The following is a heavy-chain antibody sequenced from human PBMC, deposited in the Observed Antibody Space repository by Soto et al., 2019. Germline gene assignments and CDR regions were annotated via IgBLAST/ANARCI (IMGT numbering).Heavy chain of an antibody. CDR3: ASSYGSGSYYFDH. D-gene: IGHD3-10*01. CDR1: GFTFSSYG. Sequence: GGSLRLSCVASGFTFSSYGMHWVRQAPGKGLEWVSYISSSSTTIFYAGSVRGRFTVSRDNAKNSLYLQMNSLRAEDTAVYYCASSYGSGSYYFDHWGQGTLVTVSS. J-gene: IGHJ4*02. V-gene: IGHV3-48*01. CDR2: ISSSSTTI.